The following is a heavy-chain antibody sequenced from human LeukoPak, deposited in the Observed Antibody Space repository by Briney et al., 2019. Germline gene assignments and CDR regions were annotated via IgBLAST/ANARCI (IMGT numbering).Heavy chain of an antibody. J-gene: IGHJ6*03. CDR2: IWYDGSNK. CDR3: AKDTLREGGEAYYMDV. D-gene: IGHD4-17*01. Sequence: GGSLRLSCAASGFTFSSYGMHWVRQAPGKGLEWVAVIWYDGSNKYYADSVKGRFTISRDNSKNTLYLQMNSLRAEDTAVYYCAKDTLREGGEAYYMDVWGKGTTVTVSS. V-gene: IGHV3-33*06. CDR1: GFTFSSYG.